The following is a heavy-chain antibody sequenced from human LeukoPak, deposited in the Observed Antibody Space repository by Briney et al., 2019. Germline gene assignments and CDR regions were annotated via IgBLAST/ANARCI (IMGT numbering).Heavy chain of an antibody. V-gene: IGHV4-39*07. D-gene: IGHD6-13*01. CDR3: ARDRGVSGFDY. CDR2: ISYSGSS. Sequence: NASETLSLTCTVSGGSIISTIYYWGWIRQSPGKGLDWIGSISYSGSSFCKPSLKSRFTIAVDTSKNQFSLRLSSVTAADTAFYYCARDRGVSGFDYWGQGTLVTVSS. J-gene: IGHJ4*02. CDR1: GGSIISTIYY.